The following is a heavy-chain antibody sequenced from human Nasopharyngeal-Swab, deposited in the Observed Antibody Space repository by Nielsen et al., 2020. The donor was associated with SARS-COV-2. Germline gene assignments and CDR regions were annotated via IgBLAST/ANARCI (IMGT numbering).Heavy chain of an antibody. J-gene: IGHJ4*02. CDR2: IYGGGTT. CDR1: GLSVTNSH. V-gene: IGHV3-53*05. CDR3: AKATNARYDFWSGSFDY. D-gene: IGHD3-3*01. Sequence: GESLKIYCAASGLSVTNSHMNWIRQAPGKGLEWVSVIYGGGTTEYADSVRGRFTISRDNAKNSLYLQMNSLRVEDMAFYYCAKATNARYDFWSGSFDYWGQGTLVTVSS.